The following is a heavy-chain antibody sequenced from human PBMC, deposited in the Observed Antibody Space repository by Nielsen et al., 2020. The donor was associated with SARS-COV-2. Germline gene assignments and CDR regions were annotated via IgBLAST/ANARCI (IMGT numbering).Heavy chain of an antibody. D-gene: IGHD1-1*01. CDR3: SRWDDRGGYYYGMDV. V-gene: IGHV1-8*02. CDR1: GYTFTGYY. J-gene: IGHJ6*02. CDR2: MNPNSGNT. Sequence: ASVKVSCKASGYTFTGYYMHWVRQAPGQGLEWMGWMNPNSGNTGYAQKFQGRVTMTRNTSISTAYMELSSLRSEDTAVYYCSRWDDRGGYYYGMDVWGQGTTVTVSS.